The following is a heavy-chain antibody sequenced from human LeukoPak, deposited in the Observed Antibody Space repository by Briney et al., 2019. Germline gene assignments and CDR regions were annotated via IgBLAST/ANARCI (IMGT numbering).Heavy chain of an antibody. D-gene: IGHD6-13*01. CDR3: ARSSWKQGWFDP. CDR1: GGSISSYY. V-gene: IGHV4-59*01. J-gene: IGHJ5*02. Sequence: SETLSLTCTVSGGSISSYYWSWIRQTPGKGLEWIGYIYYSGSTNYNPSLKSRVTISVDTSKNQFSLKLSSVTAADTAVYYCARSSWKQGWFDPWGQGTLVTVSS. CDR2: IYYSGST.